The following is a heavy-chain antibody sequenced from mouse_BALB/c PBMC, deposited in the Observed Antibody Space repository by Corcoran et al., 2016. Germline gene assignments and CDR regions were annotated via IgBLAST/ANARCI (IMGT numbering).Heavy chain of an antibody. J-gene: IGHJ2*01. CDR3: ARIPGNSFDY. Sequence: QVTLKESGPGILQPSQTLSLTCSFSGFSLRTSGMSVGWIRQPSGKGLEWLAHLWWNDAKYYNPALKSRLTISKDTSNNQVFLKIASGVTADTATYYCARIPGNSFDYWGQGTILTVSS. CDR1: GFSLRTSGMS. CDR2: LWWNDAK. V-gene: IGHV8-8*01.